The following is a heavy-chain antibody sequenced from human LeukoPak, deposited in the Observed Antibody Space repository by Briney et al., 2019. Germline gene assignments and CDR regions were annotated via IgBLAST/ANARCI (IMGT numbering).Heavy chain of an antibody. V-gene: IGHV4-59*01. CDR2: IYYSGST. CDR1: GGSISGYY. J-gene: IGHJ4*02. D-gene: IGHD5-18*01. CDR3: ARPTYTYGPIDY. Sequence: SETLSLTCTVSGGSISGYYWSWLRQPPGKGLEWIGYIYYSGSTNYNPPLKSRVTISVDTSKNQFSLKLTSVTAADTAVYYCARPTYTYGPIDYWGQGTLVTVSS.